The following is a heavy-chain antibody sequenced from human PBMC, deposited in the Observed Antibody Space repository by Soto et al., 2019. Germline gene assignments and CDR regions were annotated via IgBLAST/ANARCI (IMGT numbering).Heavy chain of an antibody. Sequence: QLQLQESGPGLVKPSETLSLTCTVSGGSISSSSYFWGWIRQPPGKGLEWIGSIYYSGSTYYNPSRTGRXTXPXXASKNQFSLKLSSVPAAATAVYYCARHPSDFWFDPWGQGTLVTVSS. CDR2: IYYSGST. CDR3: ARHPSDFWFDP. CDR1: GGSISSSSYF. D-gene: IGHD2-21*02. V-gene: IGHV4-39*01. J-gene: IGHJ5*02.